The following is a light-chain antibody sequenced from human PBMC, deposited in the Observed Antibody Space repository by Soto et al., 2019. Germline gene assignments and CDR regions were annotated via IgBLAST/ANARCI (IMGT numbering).Light chain of an antibody. CDR2: DAS. J-gene: IGKJ1*01. V-gene: IGKV1-5*01. CDR3: QQYNSYART. CDR1: QSISYR. Sequence: DIQMTQSPSTLSASVGDRVTITCRASQSISYRLAWYQQKPGKAPKLLIYDASSLESGVPSTFSGSGSGTEFTLNIASLPPDYCATYYCQQYNSYARTFGQGTKGEIK.